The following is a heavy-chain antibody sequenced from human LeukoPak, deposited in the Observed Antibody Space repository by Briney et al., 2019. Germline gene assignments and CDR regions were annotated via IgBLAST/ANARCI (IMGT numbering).Heavy chain of an antibody. CDR2: IRYDGSNK. J-gene: IGHJ3*02. CDR1: GFTFSSYG. V-gene: IGHV3-30*02. Sequence: GGSLRLSCAASGFTFSSYGMHWVRQAPGKGLEWVAFIRYDGSNKYYADSVKGRFTISRDDSKNTLYLQMNSLRAEDTAVYYCAKDYARWSGSPDAFDIWGQGTMVTVSS. D-gene: IGHD1-26*01. CDR3: AKDYARWSGSPDAFDI.